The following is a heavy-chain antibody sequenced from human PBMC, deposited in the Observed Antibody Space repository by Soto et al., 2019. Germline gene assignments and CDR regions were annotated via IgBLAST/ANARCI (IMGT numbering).Heavy chain of an antibody. CDR1: GFTFSNAW. V-gene: IGHV3-15*01. D-gene: IGHD5-12*01. Sequence: GGSLRLSCAASGFTFSNAWMSWVRQAPGKGLEWVGRIKSKTDGGTTDYAAPVKGRFTISRDDSKNTLYLQMNRLKTEDTAVYYCTTDFRYAIVAFDIWGQGTMVTVSS. CDR3: TTDFRYAIVAFDI. CDR2: IKSKTDGGTT. J-gene: IGHJ3*02.